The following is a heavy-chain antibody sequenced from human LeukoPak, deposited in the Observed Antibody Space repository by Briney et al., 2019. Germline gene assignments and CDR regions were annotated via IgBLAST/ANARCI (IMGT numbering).Heavy chain of an antibody. CDR1: GXTFSTYA. J-gene: IGHJ4*02. D-gene: IGHD3-22*01. V-gene: IGHV3-23*01. CDR2: ISGSGGST. Sequence: PGGSLRLSWAASGXTFSTYAMSWVRQAPGKGLESVSTISGSGGSTYYADSVKGRFMISRDNYKNTLHLQMNSLRAEDTALYYCAKRYYYDSSGHYFHFDYWGQGTLVTVSS. CDR3: AKRYYYDSSGHYFHFDY.